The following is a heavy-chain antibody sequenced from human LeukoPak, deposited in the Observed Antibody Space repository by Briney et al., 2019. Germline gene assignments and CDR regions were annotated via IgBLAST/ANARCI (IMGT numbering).Heavy chain of an antibody. CDR3: ARDGATVVTPDYNWFDP. Sequence: SETLSLTCTVSGGSISSGSYYWSWIRQPAGKGLEWIGRIYTSGSTNYNPSLKSRVTISVDTSKNQFSPKLSSVTAADTAVYYCARDGATVVTPDYNWFDPRGQGTLVTVSS. CDR2: IYTSGST. D-gene: IGHD4-23*01. CDR1: GGSISSGSYY. J-gene: IGHJ5*02. V-gene: IGHV4-61*02.